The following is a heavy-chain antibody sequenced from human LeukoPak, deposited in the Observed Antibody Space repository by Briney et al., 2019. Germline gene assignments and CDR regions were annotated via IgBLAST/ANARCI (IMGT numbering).Heavy chain of an antibody. CDR2: INHSGST. Sequence: SETLSLTCAVYGGSFSGYYWSWIRQPPGKGLEWIGEINHSGSTNYNPSLKSRVTISVDTSKNQFSLKLSSVTAADTAVYYCTRRFPGYCSRTSCYRPRAYYYYGMDVWGQGTTVTVSS. J-gene: IGHJ6*02. CDR1: GGSFSGYY. V-gene: IGHV4-34*01. D-gene: IGHD2-2*01. CDR3: TRRFPGYCSRTSCYRPRAYYYYGMDV.